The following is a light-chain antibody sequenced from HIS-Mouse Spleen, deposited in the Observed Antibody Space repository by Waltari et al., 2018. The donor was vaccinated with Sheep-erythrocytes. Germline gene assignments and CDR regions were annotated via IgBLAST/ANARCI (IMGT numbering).Light chain of an antibody. CDR1: KLGDKY. Sequence: SYELTQPPSVSVSPGQTASITCSGDKLGDKYACWYQQKPGHSPVLVIYQDSKRPSGIPERFSGSNSGNTATLTISGTQAMDEADYYGQAWDSSTVVFGGGTKLTVL. J-gene: IGLJ2*01. CDR3: QAWDSSTVV. CDR2: QDS. V-gene: IGLV3-1*01.